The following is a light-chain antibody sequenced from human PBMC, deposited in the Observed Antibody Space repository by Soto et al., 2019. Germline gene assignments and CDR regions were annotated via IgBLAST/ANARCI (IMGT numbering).Light chain of an antibody. CDR1: SSDVGSYNY. V-gene: IGLV2-14*01. J-gene: IGLJ2*01. CDR2: EVS. CDR3: SSYTSSSTLV. Sequence: QSVLTQPASVSGSPGQSITISCTGTSSDVGSYNYVSWYQQHPGKAPKLMIYEVSYRPSGVSNRFSGSKSGNTASLTISGLQAEDEADYYCSSYTSSSTLVFGGGTQLTVL.